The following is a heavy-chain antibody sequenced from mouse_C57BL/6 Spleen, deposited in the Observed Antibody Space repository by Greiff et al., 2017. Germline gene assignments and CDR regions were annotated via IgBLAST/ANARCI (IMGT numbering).Heavy chain of an antibody. CDR1: GYTFTSYW. Sequence: VQLQQPGAELVRPGTSVKLSCKASGYTFTSYWMHWVKQRPGQGLEWIGVIDPSDSYTNYNQKFKGKATLTVDTSSSTAYMQLSSLTSEDSAVYYCARGDDYYGSSFYFDYWGQGTTRTVSS. CDR2: IDPSDSYT. J-gene: IGHJ2*01. CDR3: ARGDDYYGSSFYFDY. V-gene: IGHV1-59*01. D-gene: IGHD1-1*01.